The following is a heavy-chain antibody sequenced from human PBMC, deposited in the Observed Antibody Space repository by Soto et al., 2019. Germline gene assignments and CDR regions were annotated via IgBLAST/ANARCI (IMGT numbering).Heavy chain of an antibody. Sequence: EVQLVESGGGLVQPGGSLRLSCAASGFTFSSYWMSWVRQAPGKGLEWVANIKQDGSEKYYVDSVKGRFTISRDNAKNSLYLQMNSLRAEDTAVYYCASSDILTGYYNSPPYYFDYWGQGTLVTVSS. CDR3: ASSDILTGYYNSPPYYFDY. J-gene: IGHJ4*02. D-gene: IGHD3-9*01. CDR2: IKQDGSEK. V-gene: IGHV3-7*01. CDR1: GFTFSSYW.